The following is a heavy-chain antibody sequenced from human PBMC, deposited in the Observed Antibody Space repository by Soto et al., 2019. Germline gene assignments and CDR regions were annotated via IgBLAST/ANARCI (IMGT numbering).Heavy chain of an antibody. CDR3: ASSYYDSSGSALRD. Sequence: QLQLQESGSGLVKPSQTLSLTCAVSGGSISSGGYSWSWIRQPPGKGLEWIGYIYHSGSTYYNPSLXXXVXXSVDRPKNQFSLKLSSVPAADTAVYYCASSYYDSSGSALRDWGQGTLVTVSS. CDR2: IYHSGST. V-gene: IGHV4-30-2*01. CDR1: GGSISSGGYS. J-gene: IGHJ1*01. D-gene: IGHD3-22*01.